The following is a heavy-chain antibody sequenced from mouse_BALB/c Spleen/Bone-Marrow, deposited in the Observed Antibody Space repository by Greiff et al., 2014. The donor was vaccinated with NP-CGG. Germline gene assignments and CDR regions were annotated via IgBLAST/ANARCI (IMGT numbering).Heavy chain of an antibody. CDR1: GFTFSDYY. V-gene: IGHV5-12*02. CDR3: ARGGLWSSFDY. Sequence: EVKLVESGGGLVQPGGSLTLSCATSGFTFSDYYMYWVRQTPEKRLEWVAYISNGGGSTYYPDTVKGRFTISRDNAKNTLYLQMSRLKSEDTAMYYCARGGLWSSFDYWGQGTTLTVSS. CDR2: ISNGGGST. J-gene: IGHJ2*01. D-gene: IGHD1-1*02.